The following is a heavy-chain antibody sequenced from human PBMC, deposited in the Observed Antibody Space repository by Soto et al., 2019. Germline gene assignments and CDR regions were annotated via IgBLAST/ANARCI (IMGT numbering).Heavy chain of an antibody. J-gene: IGHJ6*01. Sequence: ESLKIACTGSGYSFTSYWLGWVRQMPGKGLEWMGIIYPSDSDTRYSPSFQGQVTISADKSISTAYLQWNSLKASDTAMYYCASAAHSMHMDVLGQGTTVTVSS. V-gene: IGHV5-51*01. D-gene: IGHD6-13*01. CDR1: GYSFTSYW. CDR3: ASAAHSMHMDV. CDR2: IYPSDSDT.